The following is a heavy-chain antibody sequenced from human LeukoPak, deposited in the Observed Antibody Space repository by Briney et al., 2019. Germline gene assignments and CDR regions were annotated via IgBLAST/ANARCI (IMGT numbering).Heavy chain of an antibody. V-gene: IGHV4-4*09. CDR2: IYSAGSP. CDR3: ARRFRTGGNIHHDAYDV. Sequence: PSETLSLTCTVSGGSINDYFWGWIRQPPGKGLDWIGHIYSAGSPTCSPSLMSRVSISVDSSKNQFSLELTSVTAADTAVYYCARRFRTGGNIHHDAYDVWGQGTVVTVSS. D-gene: IGHD1-14*01. J-gene: IGHJ3*01. CDR1: GGSINDYF.